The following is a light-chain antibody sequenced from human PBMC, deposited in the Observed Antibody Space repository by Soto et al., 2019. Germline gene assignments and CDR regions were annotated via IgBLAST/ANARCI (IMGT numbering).Light chain of an antibody. V-gene: IGKV1-39*01. CDR1: QSIGKH. J-gene: IGKJ5*01. CDR3: QQSYSTPPIT. Sequence: DIQMTQSPSVLSASVGDRVTITCRASQSIGKHLNWYQQKPGKAPKFLIYGASTLQSGVPSRFTGSGSGTDFTLTISSLQPEDFATYYCQQSYSTPPITFGQGTRLEIK. CDR2: GAS.